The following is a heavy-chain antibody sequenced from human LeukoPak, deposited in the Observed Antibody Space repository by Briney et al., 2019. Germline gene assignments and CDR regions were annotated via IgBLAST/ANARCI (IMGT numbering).Heavy chain of an antibody. CDR2: IYYSGST. CDR1: GGSISSYY. Sequence: PSETLSLTCTVSGGSISSYYWSWIRQPPGKGLEWIGYIYYSGSTNYNPSLKSRVTISVDTSKNQFSLKLSSVTAADTAVYYCARGGDILTGYYVFDPWGLGTLVTVSS. CDR3: ARGGDILTGYYVFDP. D-gene: IGHD3-9*01. V-gene: IGHV4-59*01. J-gene: IGHJ5*02.